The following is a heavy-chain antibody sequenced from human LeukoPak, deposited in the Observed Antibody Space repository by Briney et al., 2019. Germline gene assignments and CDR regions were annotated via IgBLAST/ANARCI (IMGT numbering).Heavy chain of an antibody. J-gene: IGHJ4*02. Sequence: GGSLTLSCAASGFTFSSYWMSWVRQAPGKGLEWVANIKQDGSEKYYVDSVKGRVTISRDNAKNSLYLQMNSLRAEDTAVYYCARDMVGVAYNYFDYWGQGTLVTVSS. CDR2: IKQDGSEK. CDR3: ARDMVGVAYNYFDY. CDR1: GFTFSSYW. V-gene: IGHV3-7*05. D-gene: IGHD2-15*01.